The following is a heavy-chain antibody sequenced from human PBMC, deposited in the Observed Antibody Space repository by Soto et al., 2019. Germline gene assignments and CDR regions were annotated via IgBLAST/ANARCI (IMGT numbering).Heavy chain of an antibody. CDR3: ASGLSGDKVDQ. J-gene: IGHJ4*02. D-gene: IGHD2-21*01. Sequence: SETLSLTCTVSCGSISDGAYYWSWIRQPPGKGLEWIGHIYDSGNTYNNPSLKSRLTISVDTSKNHFSLNLNSVTAADTAVYYCASGLSGDKVDQWGQGTLVTVSS. V-gene: IGHV4-30-4*01. CDR2: IYDSGNT. CDR1: CGSISDGAYY.